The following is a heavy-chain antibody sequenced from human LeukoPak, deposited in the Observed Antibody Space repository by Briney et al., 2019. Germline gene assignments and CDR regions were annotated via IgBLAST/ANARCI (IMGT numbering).Heavy chain of an antibody. CDR2: ISSSSSTT. J-gene: IGHJ4*02. CDR1: GFTFSSYS. D-gene: IGHD6-19*01. V-gene: IGHV3-48*02. CDR3: AKDEWQWLAIDH. Sequence: GGSLRLSCAASGFTFSSYSMIWVRQAPGKGLEWVSYISSSSSTTYYADSVKGRFTISRDNAKNSLYLHMNSLRDEDTAVYYRAKDEWQWLAIDHWGQGTLVTVSS.